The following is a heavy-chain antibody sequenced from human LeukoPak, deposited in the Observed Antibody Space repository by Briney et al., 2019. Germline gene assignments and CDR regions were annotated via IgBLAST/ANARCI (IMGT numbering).Heavy chain of an antibody. Sequence: GGSLRLSCAASGLTFSSHWMHWVRQAPGKGLEWVSVIYSGGSTYYADSVKGRFTISRDNSKNTLYLQMNSLRAEDTAVYYCARVICSGGSCYSDYYFDYWGQGTLVTVSS. D-gene: IGHD2-15*01. CDR2: IYSGGST. V-gene: IGHV3-53*01. CDR1: GLTFSSHW. CDR3: ARVICSGGSCYSDYYFDY. J-gene: IGHJ4*02.